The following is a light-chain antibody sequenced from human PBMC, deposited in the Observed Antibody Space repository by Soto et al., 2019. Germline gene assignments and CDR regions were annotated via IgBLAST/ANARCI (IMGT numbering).Light chain of an antibody. V-gene: IGLV2-14*01. Sequence: QSVLTQPASVSGSPGQSITISCTGTSSDVGYYDYVSWYQHHPGIAPKLIIYEVSSRPSGVSNRFSASKSGTTASLTISGLRAEDEADYYCSSFTTTSTLVFGTGTKLTVL. J-gene: IGLJ1*01. CDR1: SSDVGYYDY. CDR2: EVS. CDR3: SSFTTTSTLV.